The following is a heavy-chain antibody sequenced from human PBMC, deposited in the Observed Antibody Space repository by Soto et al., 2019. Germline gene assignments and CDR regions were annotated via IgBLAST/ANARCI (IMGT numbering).Heavy chain of an antibody. J-gene: IGHJ4*02. V-gene: IGHV3-48*02. CDR1: GFTFNSYS. D-gene: IGHD2-2*01. CDR2: ISSSSTTK. CDR3: AKDGGPVYCNSPGCSAKHFDY. Sequence: PGGSLRLSCAASGFTFNSYSMNWVRQAPGKGLEWVSYISSSSTTKYYKDFVKGRFTISRDNSKKPLYLQTSSLKHEDTAVYYCAKDGGPVYCNSPGCSAKHFDYWGQGNLVTVSS.